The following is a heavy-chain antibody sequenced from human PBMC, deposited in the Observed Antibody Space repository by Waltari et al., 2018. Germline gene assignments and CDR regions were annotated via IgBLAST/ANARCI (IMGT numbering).Heavy chain of an antibody. CDR1: GYSISSGYY. J-gene: IGHJ3*02. Sequence: QVQLQESGPGLVKPSETLSLTCAVSGYSISSGYYWGWIRQPPGKGLEWIGSIYHSGSTYYNPSLKSRVTISVDTSKNQFSLKLSSVTAADTAVYYCARIIVGARYGAFDIWGQGTMVTVSS. V-gene: IGHV4-38-2*01. D-gene: IGHD1-26*01. CDR3: ARIIVGARYGAFDI. CDR2: IYHSGST.